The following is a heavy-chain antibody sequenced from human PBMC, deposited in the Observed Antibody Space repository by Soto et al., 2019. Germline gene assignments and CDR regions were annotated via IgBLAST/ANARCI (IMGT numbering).Heavy chain of an antibody. J-gene: IGHJ4*02. CDR2: ISSNGGST. V-gene: IGHV3-64*01. D-gene: IGHD2-2*01. CDR1: GFTFSSYA. Sequence: GGSLRLSCAASGFTFSSYAMHWVRQAPGKGLEYVSAISSNGGSTYYANSVKGRFTISRDNSKNTLYLQMGSLRAEDMAVYYCARGRSKIYCSSTSCYELDYWGQGTLVTVSS. CDR3: ARGRSKIYCSSTSCYELDY.